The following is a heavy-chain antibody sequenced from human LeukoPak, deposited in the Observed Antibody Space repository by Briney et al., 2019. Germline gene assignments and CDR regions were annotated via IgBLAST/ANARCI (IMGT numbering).Heavy chain of an antibody. J-gene: IGHJ4*02. Sequence: SETLSLTCAVYGGSFSGYYWSWIRQPPGKGLEWIGEINHSGSTNYNPSLKSRVTISVDTSKNQFSLKLSSVTAADTAAYYCAREPPKYYYGSGSYYNDYWGQGTLVTVSS. V-gene: IGHV4-34*01. CDR3: AREPPKYYYGSGSYYNDY. CDR1: GGSFSGYY. CDR2: INHSGST. D-gene: IGHD3-10*01.